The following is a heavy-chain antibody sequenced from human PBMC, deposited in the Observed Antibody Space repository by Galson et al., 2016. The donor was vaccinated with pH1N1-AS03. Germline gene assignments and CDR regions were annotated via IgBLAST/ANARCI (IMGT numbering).Heavy chain of an antibody. CDR1: GYTFTTYD. J-gene: IGHJ5*02. Sequence: SVKVSCKASGYTFTTYDINWVRQAPGQGLEWMGWMNPDSGNKGYAPSFQGSVTITRDTSISTAYMELSSLRSEDTAVYYCARGVVDCSCPAYSGALRFDPWGQGTLVTVSS. D-gene: IGHD2-15*01. CDR2: MNPDSGNK. V-gene: IGHV1-8*03. CDR3: ARGVVDCSCPAYSGALRFDP.